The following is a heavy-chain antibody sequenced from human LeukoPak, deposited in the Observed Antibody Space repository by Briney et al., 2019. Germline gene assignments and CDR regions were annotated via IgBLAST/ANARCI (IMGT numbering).Heavy chain of an antibody. CDR3: ARALWNYGSASYYFDY. CDR2: INWNGGST. D-gene: IGHD3-10*01. V-gene: IGHV3-20*04. CDR1: GFTFDDYG. J-gene: IGHJ4*02. Sequence: GGSLRLSCAASGFTFDDYGMSWVRQAPGKGLEWVSGINWNGGSTGYADSVKGRFTISRDNAKNSLYLQMNSLRAEDTALYYCARALWNYGSASYYFDYWGQGTLVTVSS.